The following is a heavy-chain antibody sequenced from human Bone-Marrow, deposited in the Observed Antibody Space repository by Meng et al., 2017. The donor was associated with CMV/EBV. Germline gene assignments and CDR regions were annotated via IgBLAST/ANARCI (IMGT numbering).Heavy chain of an antibody. J-gene: IGHJ4*02. CDR2: INSDESSI. CDR1: GFTISGYW. Sequence: LGLYCAASGFTISGYWVHWVRQAPGKGLVWVSRINSDESSITYADSVKSRFTISRDNSKNTLYLQMNSLRAEDTAVYYCAKELRPNDYWGQGTLVTVSS. CDR3: AKELRPNDY. D-gene: IGHD2-21*02. V-gene: IGHV3-74*01.